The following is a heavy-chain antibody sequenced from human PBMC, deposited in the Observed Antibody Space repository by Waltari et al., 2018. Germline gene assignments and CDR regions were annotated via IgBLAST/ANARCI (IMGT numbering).Heavy chain of an antibody. Sequence: QVQLVESGGGVVQPGRSLRLSCAASGFVFSTYAMHWVRQAPGKGIEWGAVLSYDGSNKYYTDSLKGRFTISRDNSKNTMYLQMDSLRTDDTAVYYCARENRQWLAPEPYYFDYWGRGTLVTVTS. J-gene: IGHJ4*02. CDR1: GFVFSTYA. CDR2: LSYDGSNK. D-gene: IGHD6-19*01. CDR3: ARENRQWLAPEPYYFDY. V-gene: IGHV3-30*10.